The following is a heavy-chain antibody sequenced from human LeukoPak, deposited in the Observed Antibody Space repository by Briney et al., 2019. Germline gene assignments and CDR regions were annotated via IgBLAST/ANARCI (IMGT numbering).Heavy chain of an antibody. Sequence: PGGSLRLSCAASGFTFSSYSMNWVRQAPGKGLEWVSYISSSSSTIYYADSVKGRFTISRDNAKNSLYLQMNSLRAEDTAVYYCARDRGSRFWSGDFDYWGQGTLVTVSS. CDR3: ARDRGSRFWSGDFDY. V-gene: IGHV3-48*01. D-gene: IGHD3-3*01. J-gene: IGHJ4*02. CDR2: ISSSSSTI. CDR1: GFTFSSYS.